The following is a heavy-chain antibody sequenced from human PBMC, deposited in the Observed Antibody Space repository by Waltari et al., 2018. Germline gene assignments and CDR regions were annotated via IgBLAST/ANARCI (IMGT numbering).Heavy chain of an antibody. D-gene: IGHD6-6*01. J-gene: IGHJ4*02. CDR1: GGNFSSYA. CDR3: ARDVVSSSSPAFDY. V-gene: IGHV1-69*14. CDR2: IIPIFGTA. Sequence: QVQLVQSGAAVKKPGSSGKVSCKASGGNFSSYAISWVRQAPGQGLEWMGGIIPIFGTANYAQKFQGRVTITSDKSTSTAYMELSSLRSEDTAVYYCARDVVSSSSPAFDYWGQGTLVTVSS.